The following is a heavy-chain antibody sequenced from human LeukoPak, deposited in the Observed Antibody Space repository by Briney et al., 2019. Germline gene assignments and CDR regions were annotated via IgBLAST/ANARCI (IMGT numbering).Heavy chain of an antibody. Sequence: SVKVSCKASGGTFSSYAISRVRHAPGQGLEWMGGVIPIFGTANYAQKFQGRVTITADESTSTAYMELSSLRSEDTAVYYCARGRTVVGGRGSSLDACDIWGRGTMVSVS. V-gene: IGHV1-69*01. CDR2: VIPIFGTA. J-gene: IGHJ3*02. D-gene: IGHD2-2*01. CDR3: ARGRTVVGGRGSSLDACDI. CDR1: GGTFSSYA.